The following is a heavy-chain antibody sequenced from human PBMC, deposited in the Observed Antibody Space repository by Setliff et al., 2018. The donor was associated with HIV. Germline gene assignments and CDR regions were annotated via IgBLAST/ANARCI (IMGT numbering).Heavy chain of an antibody. CDR1: GGSIRSSNYY. D-gene: IGHD5-12*01. J-gene: IGHJ4*01. CDR3: ARDARWLQFPYFDY. V-gene: IGHV4-39*02. CDR2: IYYTGST. Sequence: PSETLSLTCTVSGGSIRSSNYYWGWIRQPPGKGLEWIGHIYYTGSTYYNPSLKSRVTISVDTSKNQFSLKLSSVTAADTAVYYCARDARWLQFPYFDYWGQGTLVTVSS.